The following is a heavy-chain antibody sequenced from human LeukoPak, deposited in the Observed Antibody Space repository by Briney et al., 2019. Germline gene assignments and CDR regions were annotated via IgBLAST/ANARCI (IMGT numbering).Heavy chain of an antibody. CDR2: INPNSGGT. CDR1: GYTFTGYY. CDR3: AREGAYCGGDCYLSRPNLDAFDI. V-gene: IGHV1-2*02. Sequence: AASVKVSCKASGYTFTGYYMHWVRQAPGQGLEWMGWINPNSGGTNSAQKFQGRVTMTRDTSISTVYMELSRLRSDDTAVYYCAREGAYCGGDCYLSRPNLDAFDIWGQGTMVTVS. D-gene: IGHD2-21*02. J-gene: IGHJ3*02.